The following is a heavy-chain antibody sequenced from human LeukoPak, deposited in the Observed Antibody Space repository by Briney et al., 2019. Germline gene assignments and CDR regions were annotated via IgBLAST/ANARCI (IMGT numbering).Heavy chain of an antibody. D-gene: IGHD5-12*01. CDR1: GFTFSSYW. CDR2: INSDGSST. V-gene: IGHV3-74*01. J-gene: IGHJ6*03. Sequence: GGSLRLSCAASGFTFSSYWMNWVRQAPGKGLVWVSRINSDGSSTSYADSVKGRFTISRDNAKNTLYLQMNSLRAEDTAVYYCARDCVATIKFYYYYYYMDVWGKGTTVTVSS. CDR3: ARDCVATIKFYYYYYYMDV.